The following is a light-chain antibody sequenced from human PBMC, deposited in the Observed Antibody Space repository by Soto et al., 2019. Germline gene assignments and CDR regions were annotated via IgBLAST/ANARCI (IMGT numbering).Light chain of an antibody. CDR3: QQYKNYLT. CDR1: QSISTW. J-gene: IGKJ3*01. Sequence: DIQMTQSPSTLSASVGDRVTITCRASQSISTWLAWYQQKPGKAPKVLIYDASSLESGVPSRFSGSGSGTEFTLTISSLQPDDFATYYCQQYKNYLTFGPGTKV. V-gene: IGKV1-5*01. CDR2: DAS.